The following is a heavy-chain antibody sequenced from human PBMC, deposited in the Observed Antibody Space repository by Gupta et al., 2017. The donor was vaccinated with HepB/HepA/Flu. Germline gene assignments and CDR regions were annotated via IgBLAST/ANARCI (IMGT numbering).Heavy chain of an antibody. CDR3: VRVDIS. J-gene: IGHJ5*02. D-gene: IGHD2-2*03. V-gene: IGHV3-7*01. CDR2: INPDGSVR. Sequence: EVQLEEYGGGLVQPGGSLRLSCAASGFSFSNDWMNWVRQVSGKGLEWVANINPDGSVRRYVDSVKGRFIISRDNAKNSLYLQMSSLRAEDTAVYYCVRVDISWGQGTLGTVSP. CDR1: GFSFSNDW.